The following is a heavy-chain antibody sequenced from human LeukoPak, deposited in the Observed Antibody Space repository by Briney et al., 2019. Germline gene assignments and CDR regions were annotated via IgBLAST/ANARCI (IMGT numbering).Heavy chain of an antibody. J-gene: IGHJ4*02. Sequence: PGGSLRLSCAASGFTFSSYEMNWVRQAPGKGLEWVSYISSSGSTIYYADSVKGRFTISRDNAENSLYLQMNSLRDEDTAVYFCARAANSGSFRGYIDYWGQGTLVTVSS. CDR1: GFTFSSYE. CDR3: ARAANSGSFRGYIDY. V-gene: IGHV3-48*03. CDR2: ISSSGSTI. D-gene: IGHD1-26*01.